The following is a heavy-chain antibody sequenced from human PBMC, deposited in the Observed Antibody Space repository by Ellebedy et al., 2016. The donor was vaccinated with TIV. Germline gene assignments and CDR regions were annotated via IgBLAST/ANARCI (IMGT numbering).Heavy chain of an antibody. D-gene: IGHD6-13*01. J-gene: IGHJ6*02. Sequence: SETLSLXCAVYGGSFSGYYWSWIRQPPGKGLEWIGEINHSGSTNYNPSLKSRVTISVDTSKNQFSLKLSSVTAADTAVYYCARGRGMSSSWFYGMDVWGQGTTVTVSS. CDR3: ARGRGMSSSWFYGMDV. CDR1: GGSFSGYY. V-gene: IGHV4-34*01. CDR2: INHSGST.